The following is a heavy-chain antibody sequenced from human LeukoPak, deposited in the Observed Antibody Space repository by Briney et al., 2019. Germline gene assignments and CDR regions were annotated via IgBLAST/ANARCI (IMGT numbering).Heavy chain of an antibody. CDR3: VREKSATTPSFDY. Sequence: SETLSLTCAVSGASISSSNWWSWVRQPPGKGLEWLGEFYHSGKLNYNPSLQSRVAISVDKSKNQFSLRLSFVTAADTAMYYCVREKSATTPSFDYWGLGTLVTVSS. CDR1: GASISSSNW. V-gene: IGHV4-4*02. D-gene: IGHD1-14*01. CDR2: FYHSGKL. J-gene: IGHJ4*02.